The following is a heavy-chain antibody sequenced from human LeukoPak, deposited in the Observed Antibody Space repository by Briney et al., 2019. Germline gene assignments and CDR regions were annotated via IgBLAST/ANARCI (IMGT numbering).Heavy chain of an antibody. D-gene: IGHD3-9*01. CDR2: IYYSGST. CDR1: GGSISSYY. J-gene: IGHJ5*02. Sequence: SETLSLTCTVSGGSISSYYWSWIRQPPGKGLEWIGYIYYSGSTNYNPSLKSRVTISVDTSKNQFSLKLSSVTAADTAVCYCAREFSDYDILTGYYRNNWFDPWGQGTLVTVSS. CDR3: AREFSDYDILTGYYRNNWFDP. V-gene: IGHV4-59*01.